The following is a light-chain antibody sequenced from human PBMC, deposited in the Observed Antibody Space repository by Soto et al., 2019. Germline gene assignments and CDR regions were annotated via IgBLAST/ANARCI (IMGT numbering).Light chain of an antibody. V-gene: IGLV4-69*01. CDR1: SGHSSYA. J-gene: IGLJ3*02. Sequence: QLVLTQSPSASASLGASVKLTCTLSSGHSSYAIAWHQQQPEKDPRYLMKLNSDGSHSKGDGIPDRFSGSSSGAERYLTISSLQSEDEADYYCQTWGTGIPWVFGGGTKLTVL. CDR3: QTWGTGIPWV. CDR2: LNSDGSH.